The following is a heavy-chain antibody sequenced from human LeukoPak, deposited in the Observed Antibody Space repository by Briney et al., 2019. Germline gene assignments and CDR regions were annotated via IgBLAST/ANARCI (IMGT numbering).Heavy chain of an antibody. CDR1: GFTFSSYG. Sequence: GGSLRLSCAASGFTFSSYGMHWVRQAPGKGLEWVAFIRYDGSNKYYADSVKGRFTISRDNSKNTLYLQMNSLSAEDTAVYYCAKDSLNVARWDYWGQGTLVTVSS. CDR3: AKDSLNVARWDY. D-gene: IGHD5-24*01. V-gene: IGHV3-30*02. J-gene: IGHJ4*02. CDR2: IRYDGSNK.